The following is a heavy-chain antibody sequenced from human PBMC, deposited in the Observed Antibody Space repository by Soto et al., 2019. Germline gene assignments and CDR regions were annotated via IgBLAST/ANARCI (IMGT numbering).Heavy chain of an antibody. D-gene: IGHD3-3*01. V-gene: IGHV1-69*12. J-gene: IGHJ4*02. CDR1: GGTFSSYA. Sequence: QVQLVQSGAEVKKPGSSVKVSCKASGGTFSSYAISWVRQAPGQGLEWMGGIIPIFGTANYAQKFQGRVTXAADESTSTAHMELSSLRSEDTAVYYCARVRVRFLEWLGSEGWGQGTLVTVSS. CDR2: IIPIFGTA. CDR3: ARVRVRFLEWLGSEG.